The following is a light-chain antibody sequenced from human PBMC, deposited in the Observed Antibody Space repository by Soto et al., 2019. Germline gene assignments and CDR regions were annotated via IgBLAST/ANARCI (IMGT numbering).Light chain of an antibody. CDR2: DTS. Sequence: EIVLTQSPDTLSLSPVERATLSCRASQSVPNSRLAWHQHKPGQSPSLVISDTSIRATGIPDRFSGSGSGTDFSLIIGRLEPEDFAVYICQQYGASPWTFGQGTKVDIK. V-gene: IGKV3-20*01. J-gene: IGKJ1*01. CDR1: QSVPNSR. CDR3: QQYGASPWT.